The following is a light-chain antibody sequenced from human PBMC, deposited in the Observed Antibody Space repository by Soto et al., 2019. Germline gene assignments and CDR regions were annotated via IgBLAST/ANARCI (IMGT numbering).Light chain of an antibody. V-gene: IGKV3-20*01. CDR1: QSLNSNF. CDR2: STS. J-gene: IGKJ5*01. CDR3: QQYGSSPIT. Sequence: EVVLTQFPNTLSLSPGERATLSCRASQSLNSNFLVWYQQKPGQAPRLLISSTSHRATGIPDRFSGSGSGTDFTLTISRLEPEDFAVYYCQQYGSSPITFGQGTRLEIK.